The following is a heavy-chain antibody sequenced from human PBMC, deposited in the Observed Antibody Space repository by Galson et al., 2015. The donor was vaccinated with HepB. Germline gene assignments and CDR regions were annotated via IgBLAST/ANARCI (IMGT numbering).Heavy chain of an antibody. CDR3: ARATYYYDSSGYYD. Sequence: LRLSCAASGFTFSSYAMSWVRQPPGKGLEWIGYIYFSGSTNYNPSLKSRVTISVDTSKNQFSLRLSSVTAADTAVYYCARATYYYDSSGYYDWGQGTLVTVSS. J-gene: IGHJ4*02. CDR2: IYFSGST. CDR1: GFTFSSYA. V-gene: IGHV4-59*01. D-gene: IGHD3-22*01.